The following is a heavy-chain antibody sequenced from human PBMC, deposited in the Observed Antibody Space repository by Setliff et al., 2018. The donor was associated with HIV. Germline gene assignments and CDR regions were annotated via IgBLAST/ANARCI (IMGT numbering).Heavy chain of an antibody. CDR2: ISSNSSYI. D-gene: IGHD3-3*01. V-gene: IGHV3-21*01. CDR1: GFTFSSYS. Sequence: GGSLRLSCAASGFTFSSYSMNWVRQAPGKGLEWVSSISSNSSYIYYADSVKGRFTISRDNAKNSLYLQMNSLRAEDTAVYHCARIGNLWSGYYPYYYYYYMDVWGKGTTVTVSS. J-gene: IGHJ6*03. CDR3: ARIGNLWSGYYPYYYYYYMDV.